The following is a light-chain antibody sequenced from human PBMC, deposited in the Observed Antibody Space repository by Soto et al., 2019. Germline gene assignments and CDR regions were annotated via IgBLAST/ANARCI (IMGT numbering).Light chain of an antibody. J-gene: IGKJ4*01. CDR1: QSISRT. Sequence: ILLTQSPDTLSVSPGERATLSCRASQSISRTLAWYQQKSGQPPRLLIYDASTRATGFPARFSGRGSGTEVTLTISSLQSEDFAVYYCQQYNNWPLTFGGGTKVDIK. CDR2: DAS. V-gene: IGKV3D-15*01. CDR3: QQYNNWPLT.